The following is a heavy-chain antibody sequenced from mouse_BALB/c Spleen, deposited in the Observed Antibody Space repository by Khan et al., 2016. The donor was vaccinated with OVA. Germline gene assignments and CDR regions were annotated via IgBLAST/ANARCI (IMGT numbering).Heavy chain of an antibody. D-gene: IGHD2-12*01. J-gene: IGHJ4*01. CDR2: VTYCGNT. CDR1: GDSITSGF. V-gene: IGHV3-8*02. CDR3: ARSYYSWAMDY. Sequence: EVQLQESGPSLVKPSQTLSLTCSVTGDSITSGFWNWIRKFPGNKFEYMGYVTYCGNTYYNPSLISRISITRDTSKSQYYLQLNSVTTEDTASYFCARSYYSWAMDYWGQGTSVTVSS.